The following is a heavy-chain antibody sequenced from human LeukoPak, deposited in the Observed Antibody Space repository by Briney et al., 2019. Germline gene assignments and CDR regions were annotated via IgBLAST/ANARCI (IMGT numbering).Heavy chain of an antibody. CDR3: ARIDDYGDSGYFDF. CDR1: GGSFSGYY. Sequence: SETLSLTCAVYGGSFSGYYWSWIRQPPGKGLEWIGEINHSGSTNYNPSLKSRVTISVDTSKNQFSLSLTSVTAADTAVYFCARIDDYGDSGYFDFWGQGTLVTVSS. D-gene: IGHD4-17*01. V-gene: IGHV4-34*01. J-gene: IGHJ4*02. CDR2: INHSGST.